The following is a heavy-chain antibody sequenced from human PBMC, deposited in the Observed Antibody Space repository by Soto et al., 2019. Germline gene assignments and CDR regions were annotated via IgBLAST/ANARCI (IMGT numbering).Heavy chain of an antibody. J-gene: IGHJ4*02. CDR3: ARQGRTSASSDF. V-gene: IGHV5-51*01. Sequence: GESLKISCRGFGYTFNTHWIGWVRQMPGKGLEWMGVMSPGNSDIRYSPAFQGQVSISADTSISTAYLQWSSLKTSDSGMYYCARQGRTSASSDFWGQGTLVTVSS. CDR1: GYTFNTHW. D-gene: IGHD2-21*01. CDR2: MSPGNSDI.